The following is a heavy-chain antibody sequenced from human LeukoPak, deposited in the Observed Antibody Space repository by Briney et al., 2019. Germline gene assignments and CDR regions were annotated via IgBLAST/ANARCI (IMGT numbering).Heavy chain of an antibody. V-gene: IGHV3-53*05. J-gene: IGHJ4*02. CDR1: GFTVSNHY. CDR3: AKDGYYGSGTYPDY. CDR2: IYSGGST. D-gene: IGHD3-10*01. Sequence: GGSLRLSCAASGFTVSNHYMNWVRQAPGKGLEWVSVIYSGGSTYYADSVKGRFTISRDNSKNTLYLQMNSLRAEDAAVYYCAKDGYYGSGTYPDYWGQGTLVTVSS.